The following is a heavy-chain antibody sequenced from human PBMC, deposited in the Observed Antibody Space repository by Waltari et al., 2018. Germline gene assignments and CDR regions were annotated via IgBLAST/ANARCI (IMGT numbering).Heavy chain of an antibody. CDR3: AKDSSGWYYVDY. J-gene: IGHJ4*02. CDR2: ISGSGGRT. D-gene: IGHD6-19*01. V-gene: IGHV3-23*01. CDR1: GFTFSSYA. Sequence: EVQLLESGGGLVQPGGSLRLSCAASGFTFSSYAMSWVRQAPGKGLEWVSAISGSGGRTYYADSVKGRFTISSDNSKNTLYLQMNSLRAEDTAVYYCAKDSSGWYYVDYWGQGTLVTVSS.